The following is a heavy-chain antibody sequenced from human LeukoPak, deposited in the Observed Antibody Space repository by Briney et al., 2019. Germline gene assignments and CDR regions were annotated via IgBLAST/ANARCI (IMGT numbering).Heavy chain of an antibody. V-gene: IGHV1-46*01. Sequence: ASVKVSCKASGGTFSSYAISWVRQAPGQGLEWMGIINPSGGSTSYAQKFQGRVTMTRDTSTSTVYMELSSLRSEDTAVYYCARDGERDSSGYYYGYWGQGTLVTVSS. CDR1: GGTFSSYA. CDR2: INPSGGST. CDR3: ARDGERDSSGYYYGY. D-gene: IGHD3-22*01. J-gene: IGHJ4*02.